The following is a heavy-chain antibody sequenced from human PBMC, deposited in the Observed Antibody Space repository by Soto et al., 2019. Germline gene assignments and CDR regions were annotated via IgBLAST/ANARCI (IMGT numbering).Heavy chain of an antibody. CDR2: IIPIFGTA. V-gene: IGHV1-69*01. Sequence: QVQLVQSGAEVKKPGSSMKVSCKASGATFSSYAISWVRQAPGQGLEWMGGIIPIFGTATYAQKFQGRVTITADESTSTAYMELSSLRSEDTAVYYCARDHGSSATLDYWGQGTLVSVSS. J-gene: IGHJ4*02. CDR3: ARDHGSSATLDY. D-gene: IGHD6-6*01. CDR1: GATFSSYA.